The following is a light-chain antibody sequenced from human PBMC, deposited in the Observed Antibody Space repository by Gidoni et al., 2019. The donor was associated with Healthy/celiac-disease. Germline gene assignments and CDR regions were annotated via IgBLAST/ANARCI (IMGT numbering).Light chain of an antibody. V-gene: IGKV3-11*01. Sequence: EIVLTQSPATLSLSPGERATPSCRASQSVSSYLAWYQQKPGQAPWLLIYDASNRATGIPARVSGSGSGTDFTLTISSLEPEDFAVYYCQQRSNWPGGFTFGPGTKVDIK. CDR1: QSVSSY. CDR2: DAS. CDR3: QQRSNWPGGFT. J-gene: IGKJ3*01.